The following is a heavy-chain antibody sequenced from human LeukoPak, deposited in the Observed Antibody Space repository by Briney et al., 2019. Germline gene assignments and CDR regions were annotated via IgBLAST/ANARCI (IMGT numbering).Heavy chain of an antibody. V-gene: IGHV3-53*01. CDR1: GFSVSSNY. D-gene: IGHD5/OR15-5a*01. CDR2: ISNTGVNT. Sequence: GGSLRLSCAASGFSVSSNYMSWVRQAPGKGLEWVSAISNTGVNTYYADSVKGRFTISRDNSESTLFLQMNSLTVEDTALYFCARDRVHFEYWGQGTLVSVSS. J-gene: IGHJ4*02. CDR3: ARDRVHFEY.